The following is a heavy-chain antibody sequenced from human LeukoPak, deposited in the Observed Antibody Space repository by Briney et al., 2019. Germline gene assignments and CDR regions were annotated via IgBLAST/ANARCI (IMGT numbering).Heavy chain of an antibody. D-gene: IGHD2-2*02. V-gene: IGHV1-69*04. J-gene: IGHJ3*02. CDR2: IIPIFGIA. CDR3: ARSFHGVPAAIEDDAFDI. Sequence: GASVKVSCKASGGTFSSYAISWVRQAPGQGLEWMGRIIPIFGIANYAQKFQGRVTITADKSTSTAYMELSSLRSEDTAVYYCARSFHGVPAAIEDDAFDIWGQGTMVTVSS. CDR1: GGTFSSYA.